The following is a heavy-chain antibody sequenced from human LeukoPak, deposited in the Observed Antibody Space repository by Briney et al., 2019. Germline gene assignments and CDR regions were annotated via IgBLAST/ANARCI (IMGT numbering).Heavy chain of an antibody. J-gene: IGHJ1*01. CDR3: AKDSVYSLTGYFEYFQH. V-gene: IGHV3-23*01. CDR2: ISGSGGST. CDR1: GFTFSSYA. D-gene: IGHD3-9*01. Sequence: GGSLRLSCAASGFTFSSYAMSWVRQAPGKGLEWVSAISGSGGSTYYADSVKGRFTISRDNSKNTLYLQMNSLRAEDTAVYYCAKDSVYSLTGYFEYFQHWGQGTLVTVSS.